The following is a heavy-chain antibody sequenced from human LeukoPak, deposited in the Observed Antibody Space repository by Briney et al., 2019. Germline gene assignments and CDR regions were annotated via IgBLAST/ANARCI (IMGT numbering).Heavy chain of an antibody. D-gene: IGHD2-21*01. V-gene: IGHV1-2*02. CDR3: ARAHIGNDLFIDY. Sequence: ASVKVSCKASGGTFSSYAISWVRQAPGQGLEWMGWINPYSGATNYAQKFQGRVTMTRDTSISTAYMDLSSLKSDDPAVYYCARAHIGNDLFIDYWGQGTLVTVSS. CDR1: GGTFSSYA. J-gene: IGHJ4*02. CDR2: INPYSGAT.